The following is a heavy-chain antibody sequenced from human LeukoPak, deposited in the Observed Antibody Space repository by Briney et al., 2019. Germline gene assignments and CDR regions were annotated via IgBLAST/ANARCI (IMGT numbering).Heavy chain of an antibody. CDR1: GGSISSSSYY. D-gene: IGHD6-19*01. J-gene: IGHJ6*03. Sequence: SETLSLTCTVSGGSISSSSYYWGWICQPPGKGLEWIGSIYYSGSTYYNPSLKSRVAMSVDTSKNQISLKVRSVTSADTAVYYCARVNSSGWGSYYYYYMDVWGKGTTVTISS. CDR2: IYYSGST. V-gene: IGHV4-39*07. CDR3: ARVNSSGWGSYYYYYMDV.